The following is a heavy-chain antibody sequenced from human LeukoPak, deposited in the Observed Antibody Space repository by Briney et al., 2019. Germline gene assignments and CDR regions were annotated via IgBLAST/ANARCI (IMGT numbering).Heavy chain of an antibody. Sequence: ASVKVSCKASGYTFTGYYMHWVRQAPGQGLEWMGWINPNSGGTNYAQKFQGRVTMTRDTSISTAYMELSRLRSDDTAVYYCARDIVVVVAAPGDYWGQGTLVTVSS. D-gene: IGHD2-15*01. CDR1: GYTFTGYY. CDR3: ARDIVVVVAAPGDY. V-gene: IGHV1-2*02. CDR2: INPNSGGT. J-gene: IGHJ4*02.